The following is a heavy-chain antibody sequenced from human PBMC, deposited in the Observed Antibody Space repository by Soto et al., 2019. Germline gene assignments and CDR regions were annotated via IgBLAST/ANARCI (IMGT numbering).Heavy chain of an antibody. CDR2: IKGDVSTM. CDR1: GFTFSNYW. CDR3: GRGIHGHYGSDV. Sequence: EVQLVESGGGLVQAGESLRLSCEASGFTFSNYWMHWVRQVPGKGLVWVSRIKGDVSTMNYADSVKGRFTIPRDNAKNTVFLQIDSLGAEDTAVYYCGRGIHGHYGSDVGGQGTMVTVSS. V-gene: IGHV3-74*01. D-gene: IGHD3-10*01. J-gene: IGHJ3*01.